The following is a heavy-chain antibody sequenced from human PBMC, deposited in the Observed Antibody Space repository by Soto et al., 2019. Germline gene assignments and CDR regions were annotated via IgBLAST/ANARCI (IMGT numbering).Heavy chain of an antibody. CDR1: GYTFTSYG. J-gene: IGHJ6*02. CDR3: ARAAIFGVVGAYGMDV. D-gene: IGHD3-3*01. Sequence: QVQLVQSGAEVKKPGASVKVSCKASGYTFTSYGISWVRQAPGQGLEWMGWISAYNGNTNYAQKLQGRVTMTTDTATSTAYMELRGLRSDDTAVYYCARAAIFGVVGAYGMDVWGQGTAVTVSS. V-gene: IGHV1-18*01. CDR2: ISAYNGNT.